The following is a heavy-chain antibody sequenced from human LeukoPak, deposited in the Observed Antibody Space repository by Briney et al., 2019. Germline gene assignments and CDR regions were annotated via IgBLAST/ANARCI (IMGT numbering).Heavy chain of an antibody. CDR3: ARGDYGVAIGYFQH. D-gene: IGHD3-3*01. CDR2: ISYDGSNK. CDR1: GFTFSSYA. V-gene: IGHV3-30-3*01. J-gene: IGHJ1*01. Sequence: GRSLRLSCAASGFTFSSYAMYWVRQAPGKGLEWVAVISYDGSNKYYADSVKGRFTISRDNSKKTLYLQMNSLRDEDTAVYYCARGDYGVAIGYFQHWGQGTLVTVSS.